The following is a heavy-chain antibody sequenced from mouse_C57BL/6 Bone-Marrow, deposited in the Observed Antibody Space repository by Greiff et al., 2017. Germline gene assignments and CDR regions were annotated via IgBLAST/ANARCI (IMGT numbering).Heavy chain of an antibody. CDR2: IYPRSGNT. V-gene: IGHV1-81*01. D-gene: IGHD1-1*01. CDR3: AGSSPFHWYFDV. Sequence: VQLKESGAELARPGASVKLSCKASGYTFTSYGISWVKQRTGQGLEWIGEIYPRSGNTYYNEKFKGKATLTADKSSSTAYMELRSLTSEDSAVSFGAGSSPFHWYFDVWGTGTTVTVSS. J-gene: IGHJ1*03. CDR1: GYTFTSYG.